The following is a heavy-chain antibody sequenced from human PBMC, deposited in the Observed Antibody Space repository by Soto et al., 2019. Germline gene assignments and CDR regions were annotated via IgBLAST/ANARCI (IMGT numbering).Heavy chain of an antibody. D-gene: IGHD3-22*01. CDR3: ARGRADYYDSSGYYYFDY. V-gene: IGHV1-69*01. J-gene: IGHJ4*02. CDR1: GSTFSSYA. Sequence: QVQLVQSGAEVKKPGSSVKVSCKASGSTFSSYAISWVRQAPGQGLEWMGGIIPIFGTANYAQKFQGRVTITADESTSTADMELRSLRSEDAAVYYCARGRADYYDSSGYYYFDYWGQGTLVTVSS. CDR2: IIPIFGTA.